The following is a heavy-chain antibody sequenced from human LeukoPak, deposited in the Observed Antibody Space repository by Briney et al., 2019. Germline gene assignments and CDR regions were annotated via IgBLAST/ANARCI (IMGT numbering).Heavy chain of an antibody. J-gene: IGHJ4*02. CDR2: INHSGST. CDR3: ARLRDSSGYWPIDY. Sequence: TSETLSLTCAVYDGSFSGYYWSWIRQPPGKGLEWIGEINHSGSTNYNPSLKSRVTISVDTSKNQFSLKLSSVTAADTAVYYCARLRDSSGYWPIDYWGQGTLVTVSS. CDR1: DGSFSGYY. V-gene: IGHV4-34*01. D-gene: IGHD3-22*01.